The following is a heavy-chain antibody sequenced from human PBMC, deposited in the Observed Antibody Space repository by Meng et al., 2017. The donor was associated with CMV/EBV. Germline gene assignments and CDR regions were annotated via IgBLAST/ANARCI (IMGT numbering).Heavy chain of an antibody. CDR3: ARGGGGEWELLHYFDY. CDR2: INHSGSN. D-gene: IGHD1-26*01. CDR1: GGDCNGYF. Sequence: VELRQWRGGLLKASGARFLTCAGDGGDCNGYFECWTPQPPGEGQELIGEINHSGSNNYHPSLKSRVNISIDTSKNQVSLKLSSVTAADTAVYYCARGGGGEWELLHYFDYWGQGTLVTVSS. J-gene: IGHJ4*02. V-gene: IGHV4-34*01.